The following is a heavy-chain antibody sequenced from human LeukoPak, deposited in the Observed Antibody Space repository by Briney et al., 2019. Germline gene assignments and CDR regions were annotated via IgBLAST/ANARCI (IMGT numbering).Heavy chain of an antibody. V-gene: IGHV4-59*01. CDR2: IYYSGST. Sequence: PSETLSLTCTVSGGSISSYYWSWIRQPPGKGLEWIGYIYYSGSTNYNPSLKSRVTMSVDTSKNQFSLKLSSVTAADTAVYYCARGSHDFWSVPSSPPEYYYYYYMDVWGKGTTVTVSS. CDR1: GGSISSYY. J-gene: IGHJ6*03. CDR3: ARGSHDFWSVPSSPPEYYYYYYMDV. D-gene: IGHD3-3*01.